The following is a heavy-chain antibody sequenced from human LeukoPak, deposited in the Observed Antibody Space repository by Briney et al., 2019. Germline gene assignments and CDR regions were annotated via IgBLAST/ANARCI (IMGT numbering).Heavy chain of an antibody. J-gene: IGHJ5*02. V-gene: IGHV1-2*02. CDR2: INPNSGGT. CDR1: GYTFTGYY. CDR3: ARDVKLWFGELFSPVDWFDP. D-gene: IGHD3-10*01. Sequence: ASVKVSCKASGYTFTGYYMHWVRQAPGQGLEWMGWINPNSGGTNYAQKFQGRVTMTRDTSISTAYMELSRLRSDDTAVYYCARDVKLWFGELFSPVDWFDPWGQGTLVTVSS.